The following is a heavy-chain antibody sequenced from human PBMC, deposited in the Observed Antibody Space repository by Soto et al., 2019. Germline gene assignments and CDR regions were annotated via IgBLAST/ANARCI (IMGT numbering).Heavy chain of an antibody. CDR2: IYYSGST. Sequence: TSETLSLTCTVSGGSISSGGYYWSWIRQHPGKGLEWIGYIYYSGSTYYTPALKRRVTISVDTSKNQVPLKLSSVTAADTAVYYCARAGSMSTVVTPGFDYWGQGTLVTVSA. V-gene: IGHV4-30-4*08. CDR3: ARAGSMSTVVTPGFDY. CDR1: GGSISSGGYY. J-gene: IGHJ4*02. D-gene: IGHD2-21*02.